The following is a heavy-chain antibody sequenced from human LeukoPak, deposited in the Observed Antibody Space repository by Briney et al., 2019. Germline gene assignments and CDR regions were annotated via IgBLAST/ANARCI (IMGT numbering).Heavy chain of an antibody. CDR1: GFTFDDYG. CDR3: ARGPYCSSTSCPDFYFDY. J-gene: IGHJ4*02. CDR2: INWNGGST. V-gene: IGHV3-20*04. Sequence: PGGSLRLSCAASGFTFDDYGMSWVRQAPGKGPEWVSGINWNGGSTGYADSVKGRFTISRDNAKNSLYLQMNSLRAEDTALYYCARGPYCSSTSCPDFYFDYWGQGTLVTVSS. D-gene: IGHD2-2*01.